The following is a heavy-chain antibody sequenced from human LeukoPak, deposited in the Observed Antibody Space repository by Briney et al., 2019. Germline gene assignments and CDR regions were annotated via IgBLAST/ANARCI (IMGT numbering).Heavy chain of an antibody. CDR2: INPNSGGT. Sequence: GASVKVSCKASGYTFTGYYMHWVRQAPGRGLEWMGWINPNSGGTNYAQKFQGRVTMTRDTSISTAYMELSRLRSDDTAVYYCAVMTTVVTPNFDYWGQGTLVTVSS. J-gene: IGHJ4*02. V-gene: IGHV1-2*02. CDR1: GYTFTGYY. D-gene: IGHD4-23*01. CDR3: AVMTTVVTPNFDY.